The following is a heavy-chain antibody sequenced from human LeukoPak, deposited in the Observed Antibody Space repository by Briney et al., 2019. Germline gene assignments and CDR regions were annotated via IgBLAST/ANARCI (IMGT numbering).Heavy chain of an antibody. CDR2: IKQDGSEK. Sequence: PGGSLRLSCAASGFTFRTYWMSWVRQAPGKGLEWVANIKQDGSEKNYVDSVKGRFTISRDNAKNSLFLRMNSLRAEDTAVYYCARDGDVFDIWGQGTMVTVSS. CDR3: ARDGDVFDI. J-gene: IGHJ3*02. CDR1: GFTFRTYW. V-gene: IGHV3-7*03.